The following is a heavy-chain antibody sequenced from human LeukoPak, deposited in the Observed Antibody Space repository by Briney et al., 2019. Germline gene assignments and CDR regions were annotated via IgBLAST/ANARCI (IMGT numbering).Heavy chain of an antibody. CDR2: IKQDGSEK. Sequence: GGSLRLSCAASGFTFTTYSFNWVRQAPGKGLEWVANIKQDGSEKYYVDSVKGRFTISRDNAKNSLYLQMNSLRAEDTAVYYCARDAGTVVTGEAFDIWGQGTMVTVSS. CDR1: GFTFTTYS. D-gene: IGHD4-23*01. J-gene: IGHJ3*02. V-gene: IGHV3-7*01. CDR3: ARDAGTVVTGEAFDI.